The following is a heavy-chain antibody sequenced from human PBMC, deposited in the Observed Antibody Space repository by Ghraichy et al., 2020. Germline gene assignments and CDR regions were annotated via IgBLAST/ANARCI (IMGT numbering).Heavy chain of an antibody. V-gene: IGHV4-61*01. CDR2: IFTGGNS. CDR1: RGSVAGGSYF. Sequence: SQTLSLTCTVSRGSVAGGSYFWSWLRQPPGKGLEWIGYIFTGGNSNYNPSLKSRVTITVDTSKNQFSLNLASVTAADTAVYYCAGRGRWFDYWGQGTLVAVSS. CDR3: AGRGRWFDY. D-gene: IGHD3-10*01. J-gene: IGHJ4*02.